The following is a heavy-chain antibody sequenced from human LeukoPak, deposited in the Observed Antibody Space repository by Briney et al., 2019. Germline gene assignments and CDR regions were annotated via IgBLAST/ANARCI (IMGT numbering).Heavy chain of an antibody. CDR2: INSDGSST. J-gene: IGHJ3*02. V-gene: IGHV3-74*01. CDR1: GFTFSSYW. CDR3: ARDARPCSGGRCPAMDAFDT. Sequence: GGSLRLSCAASGFTFSSYWMHWVRQAPGKGLVWVSRINSDGSSTSYADSVKGRFTISRDNAKNTLYLQMNSLRAEDTAVYYCARDARPCSGGRCPAMDAFDTWGQGTMVTVSS. D-gene: IGHD2-15*01.